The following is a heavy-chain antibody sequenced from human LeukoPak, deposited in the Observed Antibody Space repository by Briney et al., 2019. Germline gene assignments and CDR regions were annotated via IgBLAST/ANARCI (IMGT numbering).Heavy chain of an antibody. D-gene: IGHD3-10*01. CDR1: GFTFSSYG. Sequence: GGSLRLSCAASGFTFSSYGMHWVRQAPGKGLEWVAVIWYDGSNKYYADSVKGRFTISRDNSKNTLYLQMNSLRAEDTAVYYCARDYGSGDQTYYXYYGMDVWGXGTXVXVSS. V-gene: IGHV3-33*01. J-gene: IGHJ6*02. CDR3: ARDYGSGDQTYYXYYGMDV. CDR2: IWYDGSNK.